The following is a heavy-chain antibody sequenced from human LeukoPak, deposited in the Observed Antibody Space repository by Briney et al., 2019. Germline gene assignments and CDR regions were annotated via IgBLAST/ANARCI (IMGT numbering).Heavy chain of an antibody. CDR2: IRYDGSNK. V-gene: IGHV3-30*02. CDR1: GFTFSSYG. J-gene: IGHJ4*02. Sequence: GGSLRLSCAASGFTFSSYGMHWVRQAPGKGLEWVAFIRYDGSNKYYADSVKGRFTISRDNSKNTLYLQMNSLRAEDTAVYYCAKAVLLWSGELFNFDYWGQGTLVTVSS. CDR3: AKAVLLWSGELFNFDY. D-gene: IGHD3-10*01.